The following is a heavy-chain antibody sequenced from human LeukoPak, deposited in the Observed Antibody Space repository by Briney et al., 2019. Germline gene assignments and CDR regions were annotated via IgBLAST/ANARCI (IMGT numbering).Heavy chain of an antibody. D-gene: IGHD6-13*01. J-gene: IGHJ6*02. V-gene: IGHV1-2*02. CDR1: GYIFTDYY. CDR3: AREYEQLAGSYYYYYNGVDV. Sequence: AAVNVCCKASGYIFTDYYMHWVRQAPGQGLEWMGWINPNSGGTNYAQKFQGTITMTRDTSISTAYMELSRLRSDDTAVYYCAREYEQLAGSYYYYYNGVDVWGQGTTVPVSS. CDR2: INPNSGGT.